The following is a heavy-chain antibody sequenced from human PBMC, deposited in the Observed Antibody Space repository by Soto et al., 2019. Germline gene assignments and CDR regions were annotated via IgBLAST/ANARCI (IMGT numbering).Heavy chain of an antibody. J-gene: IGHJ6*02. Sequence: EVQLVESGGGLVKPGGSLRLSCAASGFTFSSYWMHWVRQAPGKGLVWVSRINSDGSSTSYADSVKGRFTISRDNAKNTLYLQMNSLRAEDTAVYYCARDQEYSSSYYYYGMDVWGQGTTVTVSS. CDR3: ARDQEYSSSYYYYGMDV. D-gene: IGHD6-6*01. V-gene: IGHV3-74*01. CDR2: INSDGSST. CDR1: GFTFSSYW.